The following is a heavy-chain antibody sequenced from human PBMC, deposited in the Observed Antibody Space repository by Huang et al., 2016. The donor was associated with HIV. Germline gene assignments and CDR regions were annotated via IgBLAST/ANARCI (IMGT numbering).Heavy chain of an antibody. J-gene: IGHJ4*02. Sequence: QVTLRESGPALVKPTETLTLTCTFSGFSLNTSGKSVSWIRQHPGKALEWLARVHWDDDKSYSTSLKTRLTISKDTSKNQVVLTMTNIDSVDTATYYCARGTVVRGLSPPFDFWGQGALVTVSS. D-gene: IGHD3-10*01. CDR2: VHWDDDK. CDR1: GFSLNTSGKS. CDR3: ARGTVVRGLSPPFDF. V-gene: IGHV2-70*15.